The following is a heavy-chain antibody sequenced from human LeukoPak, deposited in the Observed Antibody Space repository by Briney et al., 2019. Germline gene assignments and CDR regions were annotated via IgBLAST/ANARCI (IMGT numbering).Heavy chain of an antibody. CDR1: GGSISSYY. CDR3: ARARVNTAMADEGYFDY. V-gene: IGHV4-4*07. D-gene: IGHD5-18*01. Sequence: SETLSLTCTVSGGSISSYYWSWIRQPAGKGLEWIGRIYTSGSTNYNPSLKSRVTTSVDTSKNQFSLKLSSVTAADTAVYYCARARVNTAMADEGYFDYWGQGTLVTVSS. J-gene: IGHJ4*02. CDR2: IYTSGST.